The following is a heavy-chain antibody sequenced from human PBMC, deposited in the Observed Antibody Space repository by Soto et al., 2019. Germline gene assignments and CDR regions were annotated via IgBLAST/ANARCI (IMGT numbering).Heavy chain of an antibody. CDR1: GFTFTNYA. CDR3: AKATRGQCIGPHCYAFDF. V-gene: IGHV3-23*01. D-gene: IGHD2-15*01. CDR2: VIGTGIDT. Sequence: EVQLLESGGGLGQPGGSLRLSCAASGFTFTNYAMNWVRHSPGKGLEWVASVIGTGIDTYHAASVKGRFTISRDNSRNTMYLEINRLRAEDTAMYHCAKATRGQCIGPHCYAFDFWGQGILVTVS. J-gene: IGHJ4*02.